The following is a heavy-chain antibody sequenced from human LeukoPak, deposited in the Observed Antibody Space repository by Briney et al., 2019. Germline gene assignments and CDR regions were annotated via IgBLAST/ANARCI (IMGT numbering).Heavy chain of an antibody. CDR1: GYTFTGHY. CDR2: INPNRGGT. V-gene: IGHV1-2*02. Sequence: ASVKVSCKASGYTFTGHYMHWVRQAPGQGRDWRGWINPNRGGTKYAQSFQGMVTMTRDTSISTAYMELRGLRSDDTAVFYCARVNYCTKGVCHNFDYWGQGTLVTVSS. CDR3: ARVNYCTKGVCHNFDY. D-gene: IGHD2-8*01. J-gene: IGHJ4*02.